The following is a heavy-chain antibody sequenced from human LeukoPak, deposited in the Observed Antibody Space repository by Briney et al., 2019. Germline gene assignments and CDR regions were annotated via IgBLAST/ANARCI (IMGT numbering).Heavy chain of an antibody. CDR1: GGSISSYY. CDR3: ARGRRYCSSTSCYTAVGAFDI. J-gene: IGHJ3*02. Sequence: SETLSLTCTVSGGSISSYYWSWIRQPAGKGLEWIGRIYTGGSTNYNPSLKSRVTMSVDTSKNQFSLKLSSVTAADTAVYYCARGRRYCSSTSCYTAVGAFDIWGQGTMVTVSS. D-gene: IGHD2-2*02. CDR2: IYTGGST. V-gene: IGHV4-4*07.